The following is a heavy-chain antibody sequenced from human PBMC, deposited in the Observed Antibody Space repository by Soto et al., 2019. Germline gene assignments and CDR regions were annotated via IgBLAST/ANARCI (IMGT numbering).Heavy chain of an antibody. CDR2: IWYDGSNK. CDR3: ARGWRLEWSKHDDERDETGYGMDV. J-gene: IGHJ6*02. Sequence: QVKQVESGGGVVQPGRSLRLSCAASGFTFSSYGMHWIRQAPGKGLEWVAVIWYDGSNKYYADSVKGRFTISRDNSKNTLYLQMNSLRAEDTAVYYCARGWRLEWSKHDDERDETGYGMDVWGQGTTVTVSS. D-gene: IGHD3-3*01. CDR1: GFTFSSYG. V-gene: IGHV3-33*01.